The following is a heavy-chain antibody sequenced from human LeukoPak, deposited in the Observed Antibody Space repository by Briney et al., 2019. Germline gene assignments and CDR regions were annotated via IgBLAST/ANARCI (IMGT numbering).Heavy chain of an antibody. CDR3: ARLPDY. V-gene: IGHV5-51*01. Sequence: GESLKISCKVSGYSFTDYLIVWVRQLPGKGLEWMGIIYPGDSDTKYSPSFQGQVTISADKSIDTAYLQWSSLKASDTAMYYCARLPDYWGQGTLVTVSS. J-gene: IGHJ4*02. CDR1: GYSFTDYL. CDR2: IYPGDSDT.